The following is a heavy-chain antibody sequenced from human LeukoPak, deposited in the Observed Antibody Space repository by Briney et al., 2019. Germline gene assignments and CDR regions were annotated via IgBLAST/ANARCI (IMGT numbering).Heavy chain of an antibody. CDR2: ISSSSSYI. J-gene: IGHJ4*02. CDR1: GFTFSSYE. D-gene: IGHD6-13*01. CDR3: ARDRESSSWFDY. Sequence: PGGSLRLSCAASGFTFSSYEMNWVRQAPGKGLEWVSSISSSSSYIYYADSVKGRFTISRDNAKNSLYLQMNSLRAEDTAVYYCARDRESSSWFDYWGQGTLVTVSS. V-gene: IGHV3-21*01.